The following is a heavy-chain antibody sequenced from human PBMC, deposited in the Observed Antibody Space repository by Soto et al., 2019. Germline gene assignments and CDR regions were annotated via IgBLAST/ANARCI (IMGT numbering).Heavy chain of an antibody. CDR3: APYDYGDYYFDY. D-gene: IGHD4-17*01. Sequence: SETLSLTCTVSGGSISSSSYYWGWIRQPPGKGLEWIGSIYYSGSTYYNPSLKSRVTISVDTSKNQFSLKLSSVTAADTAVYYCAPYDYGDYYFDYWGQGTLVTVSS. CDR1: GGSISSSSYY. CDR2: IYYSGST. J-gene: IGHJ4*02. V-gene: IGHV4-39*01.